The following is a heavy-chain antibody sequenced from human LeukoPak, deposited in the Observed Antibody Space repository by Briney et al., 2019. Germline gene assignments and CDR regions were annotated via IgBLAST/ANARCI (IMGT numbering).Heavy chain of an antibody. CDR3: AKVTASGFFDY. J-gene: IGHJ4*02. V-gene: IGHV4-39*07. CDR1: GGSISSSSYY. Sequence: ETLSLTCTVSGGSISSSSYYWGWIRQPPGKGLEWIASIYYTGSTYYNPSLKSRVTISLDASKKQFSLKLSSVTAADTAVYYCAKVTASGFFDYWGQGTLVTVSS. D-gene: IGHD2-21*02. CDR2: IYYTGST.